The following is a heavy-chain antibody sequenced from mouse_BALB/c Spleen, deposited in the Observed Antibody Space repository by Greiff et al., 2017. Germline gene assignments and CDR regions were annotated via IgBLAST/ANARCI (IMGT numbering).Heavy chain of an antibody. CDR3: ARALYTMITTGFAY. CDR1: GFTFSDYY. D-gene: IGHD2-4*01. J-gene: IGHJ3*01. Sequence: EVKLMESGGGLVKPGGSLKLSCAASGFTFSDYYMYWVRQTPEKRLEWVATISDGGSYTYYRDSVKGRFTISRDNAKNNLYLQMSSLKSEDTAMYYCARALYTMITTGFAYWGQGTLVTVSA. V-gene: IGHV5-4*02. CDR2: ISDGGSYT.